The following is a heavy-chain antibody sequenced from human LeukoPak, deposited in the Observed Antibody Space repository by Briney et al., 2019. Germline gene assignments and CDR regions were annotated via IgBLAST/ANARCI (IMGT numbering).Heavy chain of an antibody. D-gene: IGHD2-2*01. CDR1: GFTFSTYS. CDR3: ARDQSCSSTSRQSHVYYYYYMDI. Sequence: GGSLRLSCAASGFTFSTYSMNWVRQAPGKGLEWVSSISSSSSNIYYADSVKGRFTISRDNAKNSLYLQMNSLRAEDTAGYYCARDQSCSSTSRQSHVYYYYYMDIWGKGTTVTVSS. V-gene: IGHV3-21*01. CDR2: ISSSSSNI. J-gene: IGHJ6*03.